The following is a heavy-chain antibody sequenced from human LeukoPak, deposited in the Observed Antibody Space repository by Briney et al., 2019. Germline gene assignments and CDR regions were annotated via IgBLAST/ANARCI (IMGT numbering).Heavy chain of an antibody. CDR2: TSSSGSTI. Sequence: GGSLRLSCAASGFTFSDYYMSWIRQAPGKGLEWVSYTSSSGSTIYYADSVKGRFTISRDNAKNSLYLQMNSLRAEDTAVYYCARDARPDYYYYGMDVWGQGTTVTVSS. CDR1: GFTFSDYY. V-gene: IGHV3-11*01. CDR3: ARDARPDYYYYGMDV. J-gene: IGHJ6*02.